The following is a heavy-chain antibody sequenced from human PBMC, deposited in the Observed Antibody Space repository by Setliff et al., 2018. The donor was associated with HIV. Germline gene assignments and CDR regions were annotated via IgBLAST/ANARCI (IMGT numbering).Heavy chain of an antibody. D-gene: IGHD3-22*01. CDR2: IYYSGST. CDR1: GGSISSHY. CDR3: ARDPKSGSSRWFDP. J-gene: IGHJ5*02. V-gene: IGHV4-59*11. Sequence: PSETLSLTCTVSGGSISSHYWSWIRQPPGKGLEWIGSIYYSGSTNYNPSLKSRVTISVDTSKNQFSLKLSAVTAADTAVYYCARDPKSGSSRWFDPWGQGTLVTVSS.